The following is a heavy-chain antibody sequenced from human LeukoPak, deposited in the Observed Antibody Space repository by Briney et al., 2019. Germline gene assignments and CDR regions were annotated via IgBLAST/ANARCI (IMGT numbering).Heavy chain of an antibody. J-gene: IGHJ5*02. CDR2: INPNSGGT. Sequence: ASVKVSCKASGYTFTGYYMHWVRQAPGQGLEWMGRINPNSGGTNYAQKFQGRVTMTRDTSISTAYMELSRLRSDDTAVYYCARPSSSWSHGVYNWFDPWGQGTLVTVSS. V-gene: IGHV1-2*06. CDR1: GYTFTGYY. CDR3: ARPSSSWSHGVYNWFDP. D-gene: IGHD6-13*01.